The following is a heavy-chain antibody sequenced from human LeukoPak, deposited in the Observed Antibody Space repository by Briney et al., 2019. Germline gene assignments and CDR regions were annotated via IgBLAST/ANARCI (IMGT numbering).Heavy chain of an antibody. J-gene: IGHJ4*02. CDR3: AKTPAYCSSTSCPFDY. CDR2: ISGSGGST. V-gene: IGHV3-23*01. Sequence: PGGSLRLSCAASGFTFSSYAMSWVRQAPGKGLEWVSAISGSGGSTYYADSVKGRFTISRDNSKNTLYLQMNSLRAEDTAVYYCAKTPAYCSSTSCPFDYWGQGTLVTVSS. CDR1: GFTFSSYA. D-gene: IGHD2-2*01.